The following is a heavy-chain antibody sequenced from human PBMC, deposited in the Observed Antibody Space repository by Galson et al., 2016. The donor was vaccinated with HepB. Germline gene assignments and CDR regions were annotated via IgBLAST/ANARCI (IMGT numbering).Heavy chain of an antibody. CDR3: ARYYGFWSGEQKDAFDL. Sequence: SETLSLTCAVYGGSFGGYSWSWIRQPPGKGLEWIGEINQSGSAKYNPSLKTRVTISVDTSKNQFSLRLNSVTAADTAVYYCARYYGFWSGEQKDAFDLWGQGTMVTVSS. V-gene: IGHV4-34*01. CDR1: GGSFGGYS. J-gene: IGHJ3*01. D-gene: IGHD3-3*01. CDR2: INQSGSA.